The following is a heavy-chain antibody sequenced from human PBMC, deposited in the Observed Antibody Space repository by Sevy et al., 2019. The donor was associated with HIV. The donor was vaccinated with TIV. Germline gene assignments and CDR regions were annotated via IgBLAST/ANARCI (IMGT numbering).Heavy chain of an antibody. CDR2: ISSSSSYI. D-gene: IGHD3-22*01. CDR1: GFTFSSYS. V-gene: IGHV3-21*01. CDR3: ARDPAPTYYYDSSGYYSAFDI. J-gene: IGHJ3*02. Sequence: GGSLRLSCAASGFTFSSYSMNWVRQAPGKGLEWVSSISSSSSYIYYADSVKGRFTISRDNAKNSLYLQMNSLRAEDTAGYYCARDPAPTYYYDSSGYYSAFDIWGQGTMVTVSS.